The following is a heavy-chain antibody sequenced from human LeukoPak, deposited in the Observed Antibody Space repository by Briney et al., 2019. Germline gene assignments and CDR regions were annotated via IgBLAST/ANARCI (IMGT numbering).Heavy chain of an antibody. D-gene: IGHD1-7*01. CDR3: ARGGLELRPAYFDY. J-gene: IGHJ4*02. CDR2: IYPVGNT. CDR1: GFTVSNNY. Sequence: GGSLRFSCVASGFTVSNNYMAWVRQAPGKGLEWVSIIYPVGNTYYADSVKGRFTISRDNSWNTVDLQMNSLRAEDTAAYYCARGGLELRPAYFDYWGQGTLVTVSS. V-gene: IGHV3-53*01.